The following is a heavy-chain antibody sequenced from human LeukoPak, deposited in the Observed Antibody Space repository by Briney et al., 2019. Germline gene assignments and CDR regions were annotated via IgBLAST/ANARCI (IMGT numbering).Heavy chain of an antibody. V-gene: IGHV3-23*01. CDR3: ANRQGGSYKALYY. D-gene: IGHD1-26*01. CDR1: GFTFSNYA. CDR2: ISPSGGA. J-gene: IGHJ4*02. Sequence: GGSLRLSCAASGFTFSNYAMSWVRQAPGKGLEWVASISPSGGAYYADSVKGRFTISRDNSKNTLYLQMNSLRAEDTAVYYCANRQGGSYKALYYWGQGTLVTVSS.